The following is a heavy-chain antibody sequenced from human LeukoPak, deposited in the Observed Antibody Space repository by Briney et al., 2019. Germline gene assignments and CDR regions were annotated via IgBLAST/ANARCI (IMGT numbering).Heavy chain of an antibody. CDR2: IYYSGST. V-gene: IGHV4-39*01. D-gene: IGHD3-22*01. J-gene: IGHJ4*02. Sequence: PSETLSLTCTVSGGSISSSSYYWGWIRQPPGKGLEWIGSIYYSGSTYYNPSLKSRVTISVDTSKNQFSLKLSSVTAADTAVYYCARQYYYDPSTSFDYWGQGTLVTVSS. CDR3: ARQYYYDPSTSFDY. CDR1: GGSISSSSYY.